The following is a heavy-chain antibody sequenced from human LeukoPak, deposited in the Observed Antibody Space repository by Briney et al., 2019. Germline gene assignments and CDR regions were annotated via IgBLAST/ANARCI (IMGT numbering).Heavy chain of an antibody. V-gene: IGHV4-39*07. D-gene: IGHD1-14*01. J-gene: IGHJ2*01. CDR1: GGSISSSGYY. Sequence: PSETLSLTCTVSGGSISSSGYYWGWIRQPPGKGLEWIGSVYYSGSTFDNPSLKSRVTISLDTSKNQFSLKLTSVTAADTAVYYCASNQSPSWYFHLWGRGTLVTVSS. CDR3: ASNQSPSWYFHL. CDR2: VYYSGST.